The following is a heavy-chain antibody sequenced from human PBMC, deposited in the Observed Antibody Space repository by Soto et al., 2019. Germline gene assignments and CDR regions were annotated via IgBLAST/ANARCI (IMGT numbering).Heavy chain of an antibody. CDR3: ARGQTGYSSGWYFDY. CDR1: GFTFSSYW. V-gene: IGHV3-7*05. D-gene: IGHD6-19*01. CDR2: IKQDGSEK. J-gene: IGHJ4*02. Sequence: EVQLVESGGGLVQPGGSLRLSCAASGFTFSSYWMSWVRQAPGKGLEWVANIKQDGSEKYYVDSVKGRFTISRDNAKNSLYLQMNSLRAEDTAVYYCARGQTGYSSGWYFDYWGQGTLVTVSS.